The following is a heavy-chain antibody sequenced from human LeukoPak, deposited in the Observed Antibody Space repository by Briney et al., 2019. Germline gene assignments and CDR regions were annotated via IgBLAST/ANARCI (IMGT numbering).Heavy chain of an antibody. CDR2: IGTAGDT. Sequence: GGSLRLSCAASGFTFSSYDMHWVRQATGKGLEWVSAIGTAGDTYYPGSVKGRFTISRENAKNSLYLQMNSLRAEDTAVYYCARSDYYDSSGYYGVVYYYYGMDVWGQGTTVTVSS. D-gene: IGHD3-22*01. V-gene: IGHV3-13*01. CDR3: ARSDYYDSSGYYGVVYYYYGMDV. J-gene: IGHJ6*02. CDR1: GFTFSSYD.